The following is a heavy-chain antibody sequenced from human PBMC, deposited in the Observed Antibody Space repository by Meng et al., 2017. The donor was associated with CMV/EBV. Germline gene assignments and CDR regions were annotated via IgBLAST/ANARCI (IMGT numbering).Heavy chain of an antibody. D-gene: IGHD3/OR15-3a*01. CDR1: GYSFTSYW. V-gene: IGHV5-51*01. CDR3: ASRTRTHAFDI. CDR2: IYPGDSDT. J-gene: IGHJ3*02. Sequence: GGSLRLSCKGSGYSFTSYWIGWVRQMPGKGLEWMGIIYPGDSDTRYSPSFQGQVTISADKSISTAYLQWSSLKASDTAMYYCASRTRTHAFDIWGQGTMFTVSS.